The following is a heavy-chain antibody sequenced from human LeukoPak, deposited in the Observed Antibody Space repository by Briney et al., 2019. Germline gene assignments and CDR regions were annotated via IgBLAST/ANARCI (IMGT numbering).Heavy chain of an antibody. D-gene: IGHD5-24*01. CDR2: IYHSGST. V-gene: IGHV4-4*02. CDR3: ARARDGDRFAFDY. CDR1: GGSISSGDW. J-gene: IGHJ4*02. Sequence: SSETLSLTCAVSGGSISSGDWWSWVRQAPGKELEWIGEIYHSGSTNYNPSLKSRVTISVDKSKNQFSLKLRSVTAADTAVYYCARARDGDRFAFDYWGQGSLVTVSS.